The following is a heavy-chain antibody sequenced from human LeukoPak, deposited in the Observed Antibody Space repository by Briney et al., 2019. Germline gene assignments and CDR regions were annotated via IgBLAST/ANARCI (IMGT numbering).Heavy chain of an antibody. D-gene: IGHD6-13*01. CDR3: ATRIAATPYDY. V-gene: IGHV4-34*01. CDR2: INHSGST. CDR1: GGSFSGYY. Sequence: PSETLSLTCAVYGGSFSGYYWSWIRQPPGKGLEWIWEINHSGSTNYNPSLKSRVTISVDTSKNQFSLKLSSVTAADTAVYYCATRIAATPYDYWGQGTLVTVSS. J-gene: IGHJ4*02.